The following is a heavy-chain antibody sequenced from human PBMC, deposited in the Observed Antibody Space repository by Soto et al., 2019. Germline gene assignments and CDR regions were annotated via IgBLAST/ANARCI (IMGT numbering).Heavy chain of an antibody. CDR3: ARETDCSGGSCYSGSGYFDY. CDR2: IWYDGSNK. D-gene: IGHD2-15*01. CDR1: GFTFSSYG. V-gene: IGHV3-33*01. J-gene: IGHJ4*02. Sequence: QVQLVESGGGVVQPGRSLRLSCAASGFTFSSYGMHWVRQAPGKGLEWVAVIWYDGSNKYYADSVKGRFTISRDNSKNTLYLQMNSLRAEDTAVYYCARETDCSGGSCYSGSGYFDYWGQGTLVTVSS.